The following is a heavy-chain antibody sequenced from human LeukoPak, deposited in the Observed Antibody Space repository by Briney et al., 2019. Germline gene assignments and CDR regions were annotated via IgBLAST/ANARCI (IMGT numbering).Heavy chain of an antibody. CDR1: GGSFSGYY. V-gene: IGHV4-34*01. CDR2: INHSGST. Sequence: SETLSLTCAVYGGSFSGYYWSWIRQPPGKGLEWIGEINHSGSTNYNPSLKSRVTISVDTSKNQFSLKLSSVTAADTAVYYCARAKSSGYYRASPYYFDYWGQGTLVTVSS. D-gene: IGHD3-22*01. CDR3: ARAKSSGYYRASPYYFDY. J-gene: IGHJ4*02.